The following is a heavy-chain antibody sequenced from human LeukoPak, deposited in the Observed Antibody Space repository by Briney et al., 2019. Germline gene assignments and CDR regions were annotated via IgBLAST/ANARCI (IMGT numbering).Heavy chain of an antibody. Sequence: GGSLRLPCAASGFSFSSSCMNWVRQAPGKGLEWVSYINSDGRTIYYAAPVMGRFTISRDNAKNSLYVQMNSLRDDDTAVYYCAREAHYVFDMWGQGKMVTVSS. CDR1: GFSFSSSC. V-gene: IGHV3-48*02. CDR3: AREAHYVFDM. CDR2: INSDGRTI. J-gene: IGHJ3*02.